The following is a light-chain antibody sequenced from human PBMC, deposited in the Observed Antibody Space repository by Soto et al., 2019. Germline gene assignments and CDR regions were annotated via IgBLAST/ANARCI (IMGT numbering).Light chain of an antibody. V-gene: IGKV3-20*01. CDR2: GAS. Sequence: EIVLTQSPGTLSLSLGERATLSCRASQSVSSSYLAWYQQKPGQGPRLLIYGASSRATGTPDRFSGSGSGTDFTLTINRLEPEDFALYYCQQYGSSPPTFGQGTKVDIK. CDR3: QQYGSSPPT. J-gene: IGKJ1*01. CDR1: QSVSSSY.